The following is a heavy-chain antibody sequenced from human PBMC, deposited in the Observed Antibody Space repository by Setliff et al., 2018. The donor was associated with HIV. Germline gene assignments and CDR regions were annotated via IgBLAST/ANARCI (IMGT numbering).Heavy chain of an antibody. Sequence: SETLSLTCTVSGGSISSSSYYWGWIRQPPGKGLEWIGSIYYSGSTYYNPSLKSRVTISVDTSKNQFSMKLSSVTAADTAVYYCARHQITIAAIHPLYFWYFDLWGRGTLVTVSS. CDR2: IYYSGST. J-gene: IGHJ2*01. CDR3: ARHQITIAAIHPLYFWYFDL. D-gene: IGHD3-9*01. V-gene: IGHV4-39*01. CDR1: GGSISSSSYY.